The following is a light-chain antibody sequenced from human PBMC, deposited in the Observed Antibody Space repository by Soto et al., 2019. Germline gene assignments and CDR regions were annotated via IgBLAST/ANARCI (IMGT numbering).Light chain of an antibody. V-gene: IGKV1-27*01. CDR2: AAS. J-gene: IGKJ3*01. CDR3: QKYNSAPPVT. CDR1: QGISNY. Sequence: DIQMTQSPSFLSASVGDRVTITCRASQGISNYLAWYQQKPGKVPKLLIYAASTLQSGVPSRFSGSGSGTDFTLTISSLQPEDVATYYCQKYNSAPPVTFGPGTKVDIK.